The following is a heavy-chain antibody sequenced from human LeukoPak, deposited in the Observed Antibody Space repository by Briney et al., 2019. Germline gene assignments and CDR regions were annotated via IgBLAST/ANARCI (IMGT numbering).Heavy chain of an antibody. CDR3: AKGIEYFQQ. V-gene: IGHV3-23*01. D-gene: IGHD3-10*01. Sequence: GGSLSLSCAASGFTFSSYAMSWVRQAPGKGLEWVSATIVSGGSTYYVDSGKGRFTIARANCTNTMYLNMQRVRDEDVDIYYCAKGIEYFQQWGQGTMVTVSS. CDR1: GFTFSSYA. J-gene: IGHJ1*01. CDR2: TIVSGGST.